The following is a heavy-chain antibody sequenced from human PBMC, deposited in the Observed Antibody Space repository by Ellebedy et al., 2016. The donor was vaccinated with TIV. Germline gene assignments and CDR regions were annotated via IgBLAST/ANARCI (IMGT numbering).Heavy chain of an antibody. J-gene: IGHJ6*02. Sequence: GESLKISCAASGFPFSSFEFNWVRQSPGKGLEWVSYISSSGTTKYYADSVKGRFTISRDNAKNSLYLQMNSLRAEDTAVYYCAAAYYYFYGKDVWGQGTRVTVSS. D-gene: IGHD2-15*01. CDR1: GFPFSSFE. CDR3: AAAYYYFYGKDV. V-gene: IGHV3-48*03. CDR2: ISSSGTTK.